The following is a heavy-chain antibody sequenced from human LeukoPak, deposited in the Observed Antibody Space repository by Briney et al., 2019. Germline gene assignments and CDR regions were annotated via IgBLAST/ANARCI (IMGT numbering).Heavy chain of an antibody. CDR3: ARRWGGTHWYFDL. V-gene: IGHV4-39*01. Sequence: SETLSLTCTVSGGSISSSSYYWGWIRQPPGKGLEWIGSIYYSGSTYYNPSLKSRATISVDTSKNQFSLKLSSVTAADTAVYYCARRWGGTHWYFDLWGRGTLVTVSS. CDR1: GGSISSSSYY. D-gene: IGHD2-15*01. J-gene: IGHJ2*01. CDR2: IYYSGST.